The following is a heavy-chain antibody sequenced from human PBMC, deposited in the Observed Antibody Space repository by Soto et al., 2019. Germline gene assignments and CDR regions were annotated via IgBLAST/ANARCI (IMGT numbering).Heavy chain of an antibody. V-gene: IGHV4-39*07. J-gene: IGHJ4*02. Sequence: SETLSLTCTVSGGSVSSSSYYWGWIRQPPGKGLDWIGSSYYSGSSYYNPSLKSRVTISVDTSKNQFSLKLSSVTAADTAVYYCARAPWSITIFGVLSDYYFDYWGQETLVTVPS. CDR2: SYYSGSS. D-gene: IGHD3-3*01. CDR1: GGSVSSSSYY. CDR3: ARAPWSITIFGVLSDYYFDY.